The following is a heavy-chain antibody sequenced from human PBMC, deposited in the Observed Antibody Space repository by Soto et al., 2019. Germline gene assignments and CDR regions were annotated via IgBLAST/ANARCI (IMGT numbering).Heavy chain of an antibody. D-gene: IGHD3-3*01. CDR3: AVKGGRFVEWPQYGMDG. CDR2: IYYSGST. V-gene: IGHV4-39*01. Sequence: SETLSLTCTASGVSISSSSYYWGLIRQPPGKGLEWIGSIYYSGSTYYNPSLKSRVTISVDTSKNQFSLKLSSVTAADTAVYYCAVKGGRFVEWPQYGMDGWGQGTTVPVSS. J-gene: IGHJ6*02. CDR1: GVSISSSSYY.